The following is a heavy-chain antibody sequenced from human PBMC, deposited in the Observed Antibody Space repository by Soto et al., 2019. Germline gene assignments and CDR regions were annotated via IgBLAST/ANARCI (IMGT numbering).Heavy chain of an antibody. D-gene: IGHD6-6*01. CDR1: GFTFSSYA. CDR2: ISGSGGST. V-gene: IGHV3-23*01. J-gene: IGHJ4*02. Sequence: EVQLLESGGGLVQPGGSLRLSCAASGFTFSSYAMSWVRQAPGKGLEWVSAISGSGGSTYYADSVKGRFTISRDNSKNTLYLQMNSLRAEDTAVYYCARGSPGIAARQRTQSDPYFDYWGQGTLVTVSS. CDR3: ARGSPGIAARQRTQSDPYFDY.